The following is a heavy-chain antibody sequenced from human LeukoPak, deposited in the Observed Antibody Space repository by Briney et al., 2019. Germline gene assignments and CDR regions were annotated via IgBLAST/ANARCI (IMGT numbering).Heavy chain of an antibody. Sequence: GGSLRLSCAGSGFSFSSYGMHWVRQAPGKGLEWMAFIRSDGSNKYYADSVKGRFTISRDNSKNTLYLQMNSLRAEDTAVYYCAKAINTYYYDSSGYSDDAFDIWGQGTMVTVSS. CDR1: GFSFSSYG. V-gene: IGHV3-30*02. J-gene: IGHJ3*02. CDR2: IRSDGSNK. CDR3: AKAINTYYYDSSGYSDDAFDI. D-gene: IGHD3-22*01.